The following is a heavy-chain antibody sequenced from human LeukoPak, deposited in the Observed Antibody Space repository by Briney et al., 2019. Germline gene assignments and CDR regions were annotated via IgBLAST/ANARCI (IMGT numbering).Heavy chain of an antibody. Sequence: SETLSLTCTVSGGPISSYYWSWIRQPPGKGLEWIGYIYYSGSTNYNPSLKSRVTISVDTSKNQFSLKLSSVTAADTAVYYCARGYSYGRSYYYYGMDVWGQGTTVTVSS. D-gene: IGHD5-18*01. V-gene: IGHV4-59*01. CDR2: IYYSGST. CDR3: ARGYSYGRSYYYYGMDV. CDR1: GGPISSYY. J-gene: IGHJ6*02.